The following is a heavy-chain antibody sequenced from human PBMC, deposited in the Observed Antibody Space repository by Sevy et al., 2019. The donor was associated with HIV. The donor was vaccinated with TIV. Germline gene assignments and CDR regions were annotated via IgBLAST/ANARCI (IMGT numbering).Heavy chain of an antibody. Sequence: SETLSLTCTVSGGSISSYYWSWIRQPAGKGLEWIGRIYTSGSTNYNPSLKSRVTMSVDTSKNQFSLKLSSVTAADTAVYYCARGFRITMVRGVIIAFDYWGQGTLVTVSS. CDR2: IYTSGST. J-gene: IGHJ4*02. CDR3: ARGFRITMVRGVIIAFDY. CDR1: GGSISSYY. D-gene: IGHD3-10*01. V-gene: IGHV4-4*07.